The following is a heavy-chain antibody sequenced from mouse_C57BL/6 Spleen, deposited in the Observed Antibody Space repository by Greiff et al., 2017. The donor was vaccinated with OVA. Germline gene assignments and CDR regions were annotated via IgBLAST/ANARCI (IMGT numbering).Heavy chain of an antibody. V-gene: IGHV1-78*01. CDR1: GYTFTDHT. D-gene: IGHD1-1*01. CDR3: ARDYYGSDYFDY. J-gene: IGHJ2*01. CDR2: IYPRDGST. Sequence: QVQLQQSDAELVQPGASVKISCKVSGYTFTDHTIHWMKQTPEQGLEWIGYIYPRDGSTKYNEKFKGKATLTADKSTSTAYMQLNSLTSEDSAVYFYARDYYGSDYFDYWGKGTTLTVSS.